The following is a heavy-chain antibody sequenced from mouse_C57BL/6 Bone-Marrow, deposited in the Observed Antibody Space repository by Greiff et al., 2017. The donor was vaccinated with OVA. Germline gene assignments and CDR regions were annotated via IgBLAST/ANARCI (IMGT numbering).Heavy chain of an antibody. CDR1: GFNIKDDY. J-gene: IGHJ1*03. CDR2: IDPENGDT. Sequence: EVKLMESGAELVRPGASVKLSCTASGFNIKDDYMHWVKQRPEQGLEWIGWIDPENGDTEYASKFQGKATITADTSSNTAYLQLSSLTSEDTAVYYCTTGYDYDEYFDVWGTGTTVTVSS. V-gene: IGHV14-4*01. D-gene: IGHD2-4*01. CDR3: TTGYDYDEYFDV.